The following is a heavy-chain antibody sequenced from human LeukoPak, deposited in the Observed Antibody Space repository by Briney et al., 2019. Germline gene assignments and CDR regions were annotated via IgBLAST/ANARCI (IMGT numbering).Heavy chain of an antibody. D-gene: IGHD3-10*01. CDR2: IYYSGST. V-gene: IGHV4-59*12. CDR1: GGSISSYY. CDR3: ARGMDRGVNYRH. J-gene: IGHJ4*02. Sequence: SETLSLTCTVSGGSISSYYWSWIRQPPGKGLEWIGYIYYSGSTNYNPSLKSRVTISVDTSKNQFSLKLSSVTAADTAVYYCARGMDRGVNYRHWGQGTLVTVSS.